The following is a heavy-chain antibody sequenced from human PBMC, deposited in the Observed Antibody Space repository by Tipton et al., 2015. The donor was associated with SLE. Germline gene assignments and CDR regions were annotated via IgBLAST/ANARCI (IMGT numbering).Heavy chain of an antibody. V-gene: IGHV4-34*01. D-gene: IGHD2-2*01. CDR3: ARAGTSSYMDV. J-gene: IGHJ6*03. CDR2: INHSGSP. Sequence: LRLSCAVYGGPFSGYYWSWIRQPPGKGLEWIGEINHSGSPNYNPSLKSRVTISVDTSKNQFSLKLSSVTAADTAVYYCARAGTSSYMDVWGKGTTVTVSS. CDR1: GGPFSGYY.